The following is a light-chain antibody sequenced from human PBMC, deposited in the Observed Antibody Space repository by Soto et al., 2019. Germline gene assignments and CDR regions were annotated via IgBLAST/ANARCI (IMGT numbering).Light chain of an antibody. V-gene: IGLV2-14*03. CDR3: SSYTTSRTVI. CDR2: AVT. J-gene: IGLJ2*01. Sequence: QSALTQPASVSGSHGQSITISCTGSSSDVGGYEYVCWYQQYPGKAPKLIIYAVTERPSGVSNRFSGSKSGHTASLIISGLQAEDEADYYCSSYTTSRTVIFGGGTKLTVL. CDR1: SSDVGGYEY.